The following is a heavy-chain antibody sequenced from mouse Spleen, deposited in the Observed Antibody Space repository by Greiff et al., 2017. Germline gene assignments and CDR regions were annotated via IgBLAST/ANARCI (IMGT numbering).Heavy chain of an antibody. CDR1: GYTFTSYW. D-gene: IGHD1-1*01. CDR2: IDPSDSYT. V-gene: IGHV1-69*01. J-gene: IGHJ2*01. CDR3: ARKGDGSSYFDY. Sequence: VQLQQPGAELVMPGASVKLSCKASGYTFTSYWMHWVKQRPGQGLEWIGEIDPSDSYTNYNQKFKGKATLTVDKSSSTAYMQLSSLTSEDSAVYYCARKGDGSSYFDYWGQGTTLTVSS.